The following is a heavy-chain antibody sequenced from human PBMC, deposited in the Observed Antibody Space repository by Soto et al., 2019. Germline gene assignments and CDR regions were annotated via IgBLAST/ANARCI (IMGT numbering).Heavy chain of an antibody. V-gene: IGHV4-31*03. D-gene: IGHD3-22*01. CDR3: ARGPSYYDSSGYYLDAFDI. CDR2: IYYSGST. Sequence: PSEILSLTCTVSGDSISSGGYYWSWIRQHPGKGLEWIGYIYYSGSTYYNPSLKSRVTISVDTSKNQFSLKLSSVTAADTAVYYCARGPSYYDSSGYYLDAFDIWGQGTMVTVSS. CDR1: GDSISSGGYY. J-gene: IGHJ3*02.